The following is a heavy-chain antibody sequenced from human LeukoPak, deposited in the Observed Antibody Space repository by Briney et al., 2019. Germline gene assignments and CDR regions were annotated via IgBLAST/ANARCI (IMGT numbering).Heavy chain of an antibody. CDR1: GFTFSTTW. J-gene: IGHJ4*02. CDR3: AREVPAARPYFDY. D-gene: IGHD2-2*01. Sequence: GGSLRLSCAASGFTFSTTWMNWVRQAPGKGLEWVSSISSSSSYIYYADSVKGRFTISRDNAKNSLYLQMNSLRAEDTAVYYCAREVPAARPYFDYWGQGTLVTVSS. CDR2: ISSSSSYI. V-gene: IGHV3-21*01.